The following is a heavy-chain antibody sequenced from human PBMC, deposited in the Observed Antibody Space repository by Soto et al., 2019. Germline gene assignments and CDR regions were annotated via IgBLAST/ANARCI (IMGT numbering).Heavy chain of an antibody. CDR1: GFTFSSYW. J-gene: IGHJ4*02. CDR3: ARDRRPIVGATDY. D-gene: IGHD1-26*01. Sequence: GGSLRLSCAASGFTFSSYWMSWVRQAPGKGPEWVANIKQDGSEKYYVDSVKGRFTISRDNAKNSLYLQMNSLRAEDTAVYYCARDRRPIVGATDYWGQGTLVTVSS. CDR2: IKQDGSEK. V-gene: IGHV3-7*01.